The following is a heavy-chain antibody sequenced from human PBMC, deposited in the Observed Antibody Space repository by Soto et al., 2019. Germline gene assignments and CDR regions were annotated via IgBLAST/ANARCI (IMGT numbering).Heavy chain of an antibody. CDR2: ISAYNGNT. CDR1: GYTFTSYG. Sequence: QVQLVQSGAEVKKPGASVKVSCKASGYTFTSYGISWVRQAPGQGLEWKGWISAYNGNTNYAQKLQGRVTMTTDTSTSTAYMELRSLRSDDTAVYYCARSRGLRYSTALGYYYGMDVWGQGTTVTVSS. CDR3: ARSRGLRYSTALGYYYGMDV. V-gene: IGHV1-18*01. D-gene: IGHD4-17*01. J-gene: IGHJ6*02.